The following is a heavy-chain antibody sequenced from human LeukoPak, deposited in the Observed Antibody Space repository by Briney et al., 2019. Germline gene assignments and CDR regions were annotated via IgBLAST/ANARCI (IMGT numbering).Heavy chain of an antibody. V-gene: IGHV4-39*01. CDR2: IYDSGST. Sequence: SETLSLTCTVSGGSIRSSYYYWGWIRQPPGKGLEWIGSIYDSGSTYYNPSLKSRVTISVDTSKNRFSLKLNSVTAADTAVYYCARHYVPWGQGTLVTVSS. J-gene: IGHJ5*02. CDR3: ARHYVP. CDR1: GGSIRSSYYY. D-gene: IGHD3-10*02.